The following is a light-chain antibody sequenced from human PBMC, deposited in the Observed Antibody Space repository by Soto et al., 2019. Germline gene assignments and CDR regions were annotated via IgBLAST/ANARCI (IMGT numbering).Light chain of an antibody. Sequence: AIRMTQSPSSFSASTGDRVTITCRASQGISSYLAWYQQKPGKAPKLLIYAASTLQSVFPSRFSGSGSGTDFTLTISCLQSEDFATYYCQQYYSYPQTFGQGTKVEIK. CDR1: QGISSY. J-gene: IGKJ1*01. CDR2: AAS. CDR3: QQYYSYPQT. V-gene: IGKV1-8*01.